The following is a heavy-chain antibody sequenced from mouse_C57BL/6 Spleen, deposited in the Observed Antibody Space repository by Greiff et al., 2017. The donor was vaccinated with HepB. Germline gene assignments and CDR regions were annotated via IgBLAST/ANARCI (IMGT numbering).Heavy chain of an antibody. J-gene: IGHJ3*01. D-gene: IGHD2-2*01. CDR2: IDPENGDT. CDR3: TIYYGYDGAY. Sequence: QLKQSGAELVRPGASVKLSCTASGFNIKDDYMHWVKQRPEQGLEWIGWIDPENGDTEYASKFQGKATITADTSSNTAYLQLSSLTSEDTAVYYCTIYYGYDGAYWGQGTLVTVSA. V-gene: IGHV14-4*01. CDR1: GFNIKDDY.